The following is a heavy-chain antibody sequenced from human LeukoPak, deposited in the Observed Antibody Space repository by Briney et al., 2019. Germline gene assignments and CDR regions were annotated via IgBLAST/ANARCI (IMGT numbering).Heavy chain of an antibody. V-gene: IGHV3-66*01. Sequence: GGSLRLSCAASGFDVSINYMNWIRQSPEKGLEWVSIIHNDGSTYYADSVKGRFTVSRDNSKNTVSLQMDSLRVDDTGIYYCARGFLQLTPYYFDYWGQEPWSPSPQ. D-gene: IGHD1-1*01. J-gene: IGHJ4*01. CDR1: GFDVSINY. CDR3: ARGFLQLTPYYFDY. CDR2: IHNDGST.